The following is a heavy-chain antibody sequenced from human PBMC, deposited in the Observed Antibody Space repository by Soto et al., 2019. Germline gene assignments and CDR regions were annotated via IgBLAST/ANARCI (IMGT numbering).Heavy chain of an antibody. D-gene: IGHD1-26*01. Sequence: SETLSLTCTVSGYSISSGYYWGWIRQPPGKGLEWIGSIYHSGSTYYNPSLKSRVTISVDTSKNQFSLKLSSVTAADTAVYYCASMGDRRSRGAVDYWGQGTLVTVSS. V-gene: IGHV4-38-2*02. CDR1: GYSISSGYY. CDR3: ASMGDRRSRGAVDY. CDR2: IYHSGST. J-gene: IGHJ4*02.